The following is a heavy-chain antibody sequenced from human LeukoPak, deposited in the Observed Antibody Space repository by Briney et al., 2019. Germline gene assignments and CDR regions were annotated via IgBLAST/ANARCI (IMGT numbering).Heavy chain of an antibody. CDR1: GFSFNTYW. D-gene: IGHD4-17*01. V-gene: IGHV3-7*01. Sequence: GGSLRLSCTASGFSFNTYWMTWVRQAPGKGLEWVANIKPDGDTTNYLDSVKSRFTISRDNAKSSLHLQMNGLTAEDTAVYYCSRGPSTTLTTFWGQGTMVTVSS. CDR2: IKPDGDTT. CDR3: SRGPSTTLTTF. J-gene: IGHJ4*02.